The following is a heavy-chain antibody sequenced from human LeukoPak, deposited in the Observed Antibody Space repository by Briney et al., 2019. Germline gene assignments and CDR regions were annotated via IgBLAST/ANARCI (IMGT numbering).Heavy chain of an antibody. J-gene: IGHJ4*02. D-gene: IGHD3-22*01. CDR3: ARGPYDSSGYYPLAFDY. Sequence: SETLSLTCTVSGGSISSYYWSWIRQPPGKGLEWIGYIYYSGSTNYNPSLKSRVTISVDTSKNQFSLKLSSVTAADTAAYYCARGPYDSSGYYPLAFDYWGQGTLVTVSS. CDR2: IYYSGST. V-gene: IGHV4-59*01. CDR1: GGSISSYY.